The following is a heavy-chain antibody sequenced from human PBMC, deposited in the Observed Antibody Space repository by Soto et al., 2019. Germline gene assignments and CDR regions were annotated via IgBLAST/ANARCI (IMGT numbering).Heavy chain of an antibody. J-gene: IGHJ5*02. Sequence: SETLSLTCPVSGASITSISFQWGLTRQPPGKGLEWIGSIYYSGSTYYSPSLKSRVTISVDTSKNQFSLKLSSVTSADTAVYYCARRERAAGTDWWFDPWGQGTLVT. V-gene: IGHV4-39*01. D-gene: IGHD6-13*01. CDR3: ARRERAAGTDWWFDP. CDR1: GASITSISFQ. CDR2: IYYSGST.